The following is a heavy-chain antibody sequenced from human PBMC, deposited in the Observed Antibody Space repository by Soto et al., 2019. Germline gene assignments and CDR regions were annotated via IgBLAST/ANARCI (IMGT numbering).Heavy chain of an antibody. J-gene: IGHJ3*02. CDR1: GYTFNSYD. Sequence: GASVKVSCKVYGYTFNSYDFTWVRQAPGQGLEWMGWIGAYTGNTNYAEKFQGRVSLTIDASTSTAYMELRSLTADDTAVYYCARDIFCGRDSCYSFTFDIWGQGTMVTVSS. V-gene: IGHV1-18*01. CDR3: ARDIFCGRDSCYSFTFDI. D-gene: IGHD2-15*01. CDR2: IGAYTGNT.